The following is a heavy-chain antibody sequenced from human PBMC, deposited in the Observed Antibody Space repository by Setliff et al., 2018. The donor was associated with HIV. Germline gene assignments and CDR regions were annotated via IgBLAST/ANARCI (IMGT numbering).Heavy chain of an antibody. J-gene: IGHJ1*01. D-gene: IGHD1-26*01. Sequence: VSVKVSCKASGYIFISYGISWVRQAHGQGLEWMGWISTYNGNTNYAQKVQGRVTMTRDTSTSTVYMELSSLRSEDTAVYYCARDHMSVGAWVGATSRGLFQHWGQGTLVTVSS. CDR3: ARDHMSVGAWVGATSRGLFQH. V-gene: IGHV1-18*01. CDR2: ISTYNGNT. CDR1: GYIFISYG.